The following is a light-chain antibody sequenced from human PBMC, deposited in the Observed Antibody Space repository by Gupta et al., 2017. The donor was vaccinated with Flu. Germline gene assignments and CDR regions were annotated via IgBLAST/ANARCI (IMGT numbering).Light chain of an antibody. Sequence: DIVLTQSPGTLSLSPGERATLSCRASQTVSSTYLAWYQQKPGQAPRLLLYGASSTLTGMLDTLSGSRSAGALTLSISRLVRPDSTVSYCCQDCGSRPSFGHGTKLDIK. CDR1: QTVSSTY. J-gene: IGKJ3*01. CDR2: GAS. CDR3: CQDCGSRPS. V-gene: IGKV3-20*01.